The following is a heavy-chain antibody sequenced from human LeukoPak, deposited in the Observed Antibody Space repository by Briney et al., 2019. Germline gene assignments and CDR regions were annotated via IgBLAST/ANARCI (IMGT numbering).Heavy chain of an antibody. Sequence: GGSLRLSCAASGFTFSTYAMSWVRQAPGKGLEWVSTISGIDTFYADSVKGRFTISRDNSKNTLYLQMISLRAEDTAVYYCTKDAPDSGGWFFFDSWGQGTLVTVSS. D-gene: IGHD6-19*01. CDR3: TKDAPDSGGWFFFDS. CDR1: GFTFSTYA. CDR2: ISGIDT. J-gene: IGHJ4*02. V-gene: IGHV3-23*01.